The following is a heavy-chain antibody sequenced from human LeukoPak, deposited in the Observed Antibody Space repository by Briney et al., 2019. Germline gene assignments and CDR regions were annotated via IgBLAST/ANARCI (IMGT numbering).Heavy chain of an antibody. CDR3: ARSPGELRYFDWLADY. CDR2: IYTSGST. J-gene: IGHJ4*02. Sequence: SETLSLTCTVSGGSISSGSYYWSWIRQPAGKGLEWIGRIYTSGSTNYNPSLKSRVTISVDTSKNQFSLKLSSVTAADTAVYYCARSPGELRYFDWLADYWGQGTLVTVSS. D-gene: IGHD3-9*01. CDR1: GGSISSGSYY. V-gene: IGHV4-61*02.